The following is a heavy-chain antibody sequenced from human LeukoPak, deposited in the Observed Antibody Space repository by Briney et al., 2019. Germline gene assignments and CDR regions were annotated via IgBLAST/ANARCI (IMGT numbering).Heavy chain of an antibody. D-gene: IGHD3-22*01. J-gene: IGHJ6*02. Sequence: ASVKVSCKASGYTFTGYYMHWVRQAPGQGLEWMGWINPNSGGTNYAQKFQGRVTMTRDTSISTAYMELSRLRSDDTAVYYCARDNPDSSGYYFYYYYGMDVWGQGTTVTVSS. CDR2: INPNSGGT. V-gene: IGHV1-2*02. CDR1: GYTFTGYY. CDR3: ARDNPDSSGYYFYYYYGMDV.